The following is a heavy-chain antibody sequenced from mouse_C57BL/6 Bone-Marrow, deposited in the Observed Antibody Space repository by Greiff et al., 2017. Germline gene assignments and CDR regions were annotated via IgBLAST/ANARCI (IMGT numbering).Heavy chain of an antibody. CDR2: FHPYNDDT. V-gene: IGHV1-47*01. D-gene: IGHD2-1*01. CDR1: GYTFTTYP. Sequence: QVQLQQSGAELVKPGASVKMSCKASGYTFTTYPIEWMKQNHGQSLEWIGNFHPYNDDTKYNEKFKGNATLTVEKSSSTVYLVLSRLTSDDSAVYYGARGGNYGGYYFDYWGQGTTLPGSS. CDR3: ARGGNYGGYYFDY. J-gene: IGHJ2*01.